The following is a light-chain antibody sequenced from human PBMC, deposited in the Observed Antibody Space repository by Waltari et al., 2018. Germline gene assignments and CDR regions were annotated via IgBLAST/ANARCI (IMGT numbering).Light chain of an antibody. CDR1: ESVSKA. Sequence: EIVLTQSPGTLSLSVGERATVSCRASESVSKALAWYPPKPGQAPVLLIYGASTRATGIPDRFSGSGSGTDFSLTISRLEPDDFAVYYCQHYLRLPVTFGQGTTVEI. V-gene: IGKV3-20*01. CDR2: GAS. CDR3: QHYLRLPVT. J-gene: IGKJ1*01.